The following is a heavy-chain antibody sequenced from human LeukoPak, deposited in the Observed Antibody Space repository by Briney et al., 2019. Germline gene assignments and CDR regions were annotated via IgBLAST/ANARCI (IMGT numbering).Heavy chain of an antibody. CDR2: IKEDGSEK. D-gene: IGHD6-19*01. V-gene: IGHV3-7*05. CDR1: GFTFSNYW. J-gene: IGHJ4*02. Sequence: GGSLRLSCAASGFTFSNYWMNWVRQAPGKGLEWVADIKEDGSEKNYVDSVEGRFTISRDNAKNSLYLHINSLRAEDTAVYYCARVVGSGWYGDYWGQGTLVTVSS. CDR3: ARVVGSGWYGDY.